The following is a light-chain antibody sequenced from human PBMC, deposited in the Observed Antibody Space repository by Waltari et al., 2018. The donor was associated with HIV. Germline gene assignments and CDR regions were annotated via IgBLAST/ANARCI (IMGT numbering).Light chain of an antibody. CDR1: SSNTGSNY. V-gene: IGLV1-47*01. J-gene: IGLJ3*02. CDR2: RNN. Sequence: QSVLTQPPSASGTPGQRVTVSCSGSSSNTGSNYVYWYQQLPGTAPKLLISRNNQRPSGVPDRFSGSKSGTSASLAISGLRSEDEADYYCAAWDDSLSGRVFGGGTKLTVL. CDR3: AAWDDSLSGRV.